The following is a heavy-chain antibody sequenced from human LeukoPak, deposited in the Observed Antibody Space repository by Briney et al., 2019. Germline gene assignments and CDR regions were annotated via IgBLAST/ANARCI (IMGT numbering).Heavy chain of an antibody. CDR1: GGSFSGYY. J-gene: IGHJ5*02. CDR2: INHSGST. V-gene: IGHV4-34*01. CDR3: ARWGRALRYFGWDNWFDP. D-gene: IGHD3-9*01. Sequence: SETLSLTCAVYGGSFSGYYWSWIRQPPGKGLEWIGEINHSGSTNYKPSLKSRVTISVDTSKNQFSLKLSSVTAADTAVYYCARWGRALRYFGWDNWFDPWGQGTLVTVSS.